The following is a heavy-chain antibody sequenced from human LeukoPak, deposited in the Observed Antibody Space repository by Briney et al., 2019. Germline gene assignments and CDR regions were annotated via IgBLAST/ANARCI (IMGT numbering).Heavy chain of an antibody. D-gene: IGHD4-17*01. Sequence: GASVKVSCKASGGTFSSYAISWVRQAPGQGLEWMGRIIPIFGTANYAQKFQGRVTITTDESTSTAYMELSSLRSEDTAVYYCARSHYGDYYFNYWGQGTLVTVSS. CDR3: ARSHYGDYYFNY. V-gene: IGHV1-69*05. CDR2: IIPIFGTA. CDR1: GGTFSSYA. J-gene: IGHJ4*02.